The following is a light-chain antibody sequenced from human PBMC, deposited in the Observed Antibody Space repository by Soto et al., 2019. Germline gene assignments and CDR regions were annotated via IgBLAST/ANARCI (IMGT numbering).Light chain of an antibody. CDR2: GAS. J-gene: IGKJ5*01. CDR3: QQYNNWPRT. CDR1: QTVNSN. Sequence: EIVLTQSPATLSVSPWERATLYCRASQTVNSNLAWYQQKPGQAPRLLIYGASTRATGIPARFSGSGSGTEFTLTISSLQSEDFAVYYCQQYNNWPRTFGQGTRLEIK. V-gene: IGKV3-15*01.